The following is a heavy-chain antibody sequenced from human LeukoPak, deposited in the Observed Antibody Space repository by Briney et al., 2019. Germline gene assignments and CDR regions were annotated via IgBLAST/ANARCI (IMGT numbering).Heavy chain of an antibody. V-gene: IGHV4-4*02. D-gene: IGHD2-15*01. J-gene: IGHJ4*02. CDR3: ARTCSGGSCYPFDY. CDR1: GGSISSSNW. CDR2: IYHSGST. Sequence: PSGTLSLTCAVSGGSISSSNWWSWVRQPPGKGLEWIGEIYHSGSTNYNPSLKSRVTISVDKSKNQLSLKLSSVTAADTAVYYCARTCSGGSCYPFDYWGQGTLVTVSS.